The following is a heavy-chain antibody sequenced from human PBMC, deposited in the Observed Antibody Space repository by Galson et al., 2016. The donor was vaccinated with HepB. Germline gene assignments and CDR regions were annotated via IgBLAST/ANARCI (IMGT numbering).Heavy chain of an antibody. CDR1: GFTFSNYA. Sequence: SLRLSCAASGFTFSNYAMNWVRQAPGKGLEWVSAISGSGGSTYYADSVKGRFTISRDNSKNTLYLQMNSLRPEDTAVYYCAKIPLGSYYYYGMDVWGQGTTVTVSS. CDR2: ISGSGGST. V-gene: IGHV3-23*01. D-gene: IGHD2-2*02. J-gene: IGHJ6*02. CDR3: AKIPLGSYYYYGMDV.